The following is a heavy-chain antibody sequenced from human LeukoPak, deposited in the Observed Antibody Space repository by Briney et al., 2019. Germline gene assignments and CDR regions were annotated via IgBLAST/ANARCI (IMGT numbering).Heavy chain of an antibody. CDR2: TYYRSTWYN. V-gene: IGHV6-1*01. Sequence: SQTLSLTCAISGDSVSSNSVTWNWIRQSPSRGFEWLGRTYYRSTWYNDYAVSVRGRITVNPDTSKNQFSLHLNSVTPEDTAVYCCARRLTQYDCFDPWGQGILVTVSS. D-gene: IGHD2-2*01. J-gene: IGHJ5*02. CDR1: GDSVSSNSVT. CDR3: ARRLTQYDCFDP.